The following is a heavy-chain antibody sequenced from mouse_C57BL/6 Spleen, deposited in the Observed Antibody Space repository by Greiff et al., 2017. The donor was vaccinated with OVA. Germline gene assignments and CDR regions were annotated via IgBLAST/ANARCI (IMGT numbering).Heavy chain of an antibody. CDR3: ARSAYRYYYAMDY. CDR2: IHPNSGST. D-gene: IGHD2-12*01. Sequence: QVQLQQPGAELVKPGASVKLSCKASGYTFTSYWMHWVKQRPGQGLEWIGMIHPNSGSTNYNEKFKSKATLTVDKSSSTAYMQLSSLTSEDSAVYYGARSAYRYYYAMDYWGQGTSVTVSS. J-gene: IGHJ4*01. CDR1: GYTFTSYW. V-gene: IGHV1-64*01.